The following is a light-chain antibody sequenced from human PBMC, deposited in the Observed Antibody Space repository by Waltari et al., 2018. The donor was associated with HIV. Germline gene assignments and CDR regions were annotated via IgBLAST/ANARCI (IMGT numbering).Light chain of an antibody. J-gene: IGLJ1*01. V-gene: IGLV2-23*02. CDR2: EVT. CDR3: CSYARSSTFYV. CDR1: SSDVGSYNL. Sequence: QSALTQPASVSGSPGQSITISCTGTSSDVGSYNLVSWYQHHPGKAPKLMIYEVTKRPSGMSVRFSGSKSGNTASLTISGLQAEDEADYYCCSYARSSTFYVFGTGTKVTVL.